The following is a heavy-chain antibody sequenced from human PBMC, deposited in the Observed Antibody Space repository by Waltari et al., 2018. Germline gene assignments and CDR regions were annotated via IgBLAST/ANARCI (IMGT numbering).Heavy chain of an antibody. Sequence: EVQLLESGGGLVQPGGSLGLSCAASGFTFSSYALSWVRQAPGEGLGWVSAISGSGGSTYYADSVKGRFTISRDNSKNTLYLQMNSLRAEDTAVYYCAKGGYLLRYFDLWGRGTLVTVSS. CDR3: AKGGYLLRYFDL. V-gene: IGHV3-23*01. CDR2: ISGSGGST. D-gene: IGHD3-22*01. J-gene: IGHJ2*01. CDR1: GFTFSSYA.